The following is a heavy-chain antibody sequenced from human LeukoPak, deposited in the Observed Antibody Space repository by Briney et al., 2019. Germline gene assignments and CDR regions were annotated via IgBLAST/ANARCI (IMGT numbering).Heavy chain of an antibody. CDR1: GGSFSGYY. V-gene: IGHV4-34*01. J-gene: IGHJ4*02. CDR2: INHSGST. D-gene: IGHD2-2*01. CDR3: ARVSSYQLLYYFYY. Sequence: PSETLSLTCAVYGGSFSGYYWSWIRQPPGKGLEWIGEINHSGSTNYNPSLKSRVTISVDTSKNQFSLKLSPVTAADTAVYYCARVSSYQLLYYFYYWGQGTLVTVSS.